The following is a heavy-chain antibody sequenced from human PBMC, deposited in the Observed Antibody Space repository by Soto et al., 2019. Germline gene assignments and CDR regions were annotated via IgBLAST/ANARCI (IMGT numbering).Heavy chain of an antibody. Sequence: VQLVQSGGGLVTPGGSLRLSCTASGFTFSRYTMNWVRQAPGKGLEWVSSISGGSIYIYYSDSLKGRFTISRDDAKNSLYLQMNSLRAEDTAVYYCARDNIDFDYWGQGTLVTVSS. CDR1: GFTFSRYT. J-gene: IGHJ4*02. CDR2: ISGGSIYI. V-gene: IGHV3-21*01. CDR3: ARDNIDFDY. D-gene: IGHD3-16*02.